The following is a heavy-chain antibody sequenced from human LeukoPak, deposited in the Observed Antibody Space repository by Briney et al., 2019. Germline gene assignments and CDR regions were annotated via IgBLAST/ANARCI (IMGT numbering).Heavy chain of an antibody. CDR1: GFTFSSYA. CDR2: ISGSGGST. J-gene: IGHJ3*02. D-gene: IGHD3-22*01. CDR3: ANPLPTGNYYDSSGSEAFDI. V-gene: IGHV3-23*01. Sequence: QTGGSLRLSCAASGFTFSSYAMSWVRQAPGKGLEWVSAISGSGGSTYYADSVKGRFTISRDNSKNTLYLQMNSLRAEDTAVYYCANPLPTGNYYDSSGSEAFDIWGQGTMVTVSS.